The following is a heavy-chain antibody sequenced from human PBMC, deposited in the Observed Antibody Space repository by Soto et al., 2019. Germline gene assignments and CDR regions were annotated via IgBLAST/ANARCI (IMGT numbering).Heavy chain of an antibody. V-gene: IGHV3-23*01. CDR3: AKDLSLVVVPAAMDGLDY. CDR2: ISGSGGST. Sequence: GGSLRLSCAASGFTFSSYAMSWVRQAPGKGLEWVSAISGSGGSTYYADSVKGRFTISRDNSKNTLYLQMNSLRAEDTAVYYCAKDLSLVVVPAAMDGLDYWGQGTLVTVSS. CDR1: GFTFSSYA. D-gene: IGHD2-2*01. J-gene: IGHJ4*02.